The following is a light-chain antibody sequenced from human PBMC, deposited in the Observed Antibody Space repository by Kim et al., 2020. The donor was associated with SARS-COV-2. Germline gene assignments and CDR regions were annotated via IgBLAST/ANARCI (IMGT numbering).Light chain of an antibody. V-gene: IGKV1-5*03. J-gene: IGKJ2*01. CDR3: QQYNTYSYT. Sequence: DIQMTQSPSTLSASVGDRVTITCRASQSVGSWLAWYQQKPGKAPKLLIYMASSLQSGVPSRFSGSGSGTDFTLTISSLQPDDFATYYCQQYNTYSYTFCQGTKLEIK. CDR2: MAS. CDR1: QSVGSW.